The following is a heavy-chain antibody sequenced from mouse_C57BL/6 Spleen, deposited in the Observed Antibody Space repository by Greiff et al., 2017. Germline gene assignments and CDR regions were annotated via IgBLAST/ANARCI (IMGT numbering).Heavy chain of an antibody. CDR2: IYPGDGDT. CDR3: ARLNWDETGFDY. V-gene: IGHV1-82*01. CDR1: GYAFSSSW. Sequence: QVQLQQSGPELVKPGASVKISCKASGYAFSSSWMNWVKQRPGKGLEWIGRIYPGDGDTNYNGKFKGKATLTADKSSSTAYMQLSSLTSEDSAVXFCARLNWDETGFDYWGQGTTLTVSS. J-gene: IGHJ2*01. D-gene: IGHD4-1*01.